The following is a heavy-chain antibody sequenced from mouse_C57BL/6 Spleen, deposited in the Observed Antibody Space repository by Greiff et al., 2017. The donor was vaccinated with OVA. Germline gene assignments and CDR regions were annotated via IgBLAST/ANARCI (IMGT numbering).Heavy chain of an antibody. D-gene: IGHD2-3*01. Sequence: QVQLQQPGAELVMPGASVKLSCKASGYTFTSYWMHWVKQRPGQGLEWIGEIDPSDSYTNYNQKFKGKSTLTVDKSSSTAYMQLSSLTSEDSAVYYCARCRFLYDSYHEYFDVWGTGTTVTVSS. CDR3: ARCRFLYDSYHEYFDV. CDR2: IDPSDSYT. V-gene: IGHV1-69*01. CDR1: GYTFTSYW. J-gene: IGHJ1*03.